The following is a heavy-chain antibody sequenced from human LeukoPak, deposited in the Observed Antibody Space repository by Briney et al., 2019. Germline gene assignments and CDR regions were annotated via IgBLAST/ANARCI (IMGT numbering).Heavy chain of an antibody. CDR3: ARGPPSSSWSDTRFDY. D-gene: IGHD6-13*01. CDR2: ISYDGSNK. Sequence: GGSLRLSCAASGFTFSSYAMHWVRQAPGKGLEWVAVISYDGSNKYYADSVKGRFTISRDNSKNTLYLQMNSLRAEDTAVYYCARGPPSSSWSDTRFDYWAREPWSPSPQ. J-gene: IGHJ4*02. CDR1: GFTFSSYA. V-gene: IGHV3-30*04.